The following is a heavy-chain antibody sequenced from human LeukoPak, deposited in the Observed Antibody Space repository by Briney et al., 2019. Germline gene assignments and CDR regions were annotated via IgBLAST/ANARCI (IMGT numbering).Heavy chain of an antibody. CDR2: INPNSGGT. J-gene: IGHJ4*02. V-gene: IGHV1-2*02. Sequence: ASVKVSCKASGYTFTGYYMHWVRQAPGQGLEWMGWINPNSGGTNYAQKFQGRVTMTRDTSISTAYMELSRLRSDDTAVYYCARGPDQVQLERRSGLDYWGQGTLVTVSS. CDR3: ARGPDQVQLERRSGLDY. CDR1: GYTFTGYY. D-gene: IGHD1-1*01.